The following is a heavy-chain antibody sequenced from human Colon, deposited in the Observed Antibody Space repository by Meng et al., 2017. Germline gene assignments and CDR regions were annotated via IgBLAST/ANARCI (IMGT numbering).Heavy chain of an antibody. J-gene: IGHJ3*02. CDR3: ARSGFYDILTGIDAFDI. D-gene: IGHD3-9*01. Sequence: ASVKVSCKASGYTFTSYGISWVRQAPGQGLEWMGWISAYNGNTNYAQKLQGRVTMTTDTSTSTAYMELRSLRSDDTAVYYCARSGFYDILTGIDAFDIWGQGTRVTV. V-gene: IGHV1-18*01. CDR1: GYTFTSYG. CDR2: ISAYNGNT.